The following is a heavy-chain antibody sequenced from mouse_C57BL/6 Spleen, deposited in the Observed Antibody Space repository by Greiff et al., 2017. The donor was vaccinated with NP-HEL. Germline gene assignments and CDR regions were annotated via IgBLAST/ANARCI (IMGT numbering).Heavy chain of an antibody. CDR2: ISSGGDYI. CDR3: TRERIYYGNYDSFAY. V-gene: IGHV5-9-1*02. J-gene: IGHJ3*01. Sequence: DVKLVESGEGLVKPGGSLKLSCAASGFTFSSYAMSWVRQTPEKRLEWVAYISSGGDYIYYADTVKGRFTISRDNARNTLYLQMSSLKSEDTAMYYCTRERIYYGNYDSFAYWGQGTLVTVSA. D-gene: IGHD2-1*01. CDR1: GFTFSSYA.